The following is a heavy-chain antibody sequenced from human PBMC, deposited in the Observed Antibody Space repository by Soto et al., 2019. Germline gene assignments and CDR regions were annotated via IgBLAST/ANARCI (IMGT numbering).Heavy chain of an antibody. CDR2: ISSSSSYI. CDR1: GFTFSSYS. J-gene: IGHJ4*02. V-gene: IGHV3-21*01. CDR3: ARNPHSDIVATPYDY. D-gene: IGHD5-12*01. Sequence: GGSLRLSCAASGFTFSSYSMNWVRQAPGKGLEWVSSISSSSSYIYYADSVKGRFTISRDNAKNSLYLQMNSLRAEDTAVYYCARNPHSDIVATPYDYWGQGTLVTVSS.